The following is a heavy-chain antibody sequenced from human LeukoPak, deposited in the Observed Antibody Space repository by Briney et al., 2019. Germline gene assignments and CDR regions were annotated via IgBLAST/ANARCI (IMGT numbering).Heavy chain of an antibody. CDR3: ARVTYYDSSGLIDY. V-gene: IGHV1-2*02. Sequence: GASVKVSRKASGYIFTGYYMHWVRQAPGQGPEWMGWINPNSGGTNYAQKFQGRVTMTRDTSISTAYMELSRLRSDDTAVYYCARVTYYDSSGLIDYWGQGTLVTVSS. J-gene: IGHJ4*02. D-gene: IGHD3-22*01. CDR2: INPNSGGT. CDR1: GYIFTGYY.